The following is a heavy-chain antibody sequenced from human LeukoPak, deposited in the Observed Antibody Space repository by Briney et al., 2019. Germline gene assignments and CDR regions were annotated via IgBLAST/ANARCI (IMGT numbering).Heavy chain of an antibody. J-gene: IGHJ4*02. Sequence: AASVKVSCKASGYTFTDYYIHWVQQAPGQGLEWMGWINPNSGGTNYAQKFQGRVTMTKDASISTAYLELTRLRSDDTAVYFCARAIAVVDYWGQGTLVSVSS. V-gene: IGHV1-2*02. CDR1: GYTFTDYY. CDR2: INPNSGGT. D-gene: IGHD6-19*01. CDR3: ARAIAVVDY.